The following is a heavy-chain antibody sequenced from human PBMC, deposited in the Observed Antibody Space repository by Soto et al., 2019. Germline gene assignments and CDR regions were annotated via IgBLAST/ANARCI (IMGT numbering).Heavy chain of an antibody. J-gene: IGHJ4*02. CDR3: ARDALSRDSI. CDR1: GGSISSGGYY. D-gene: IGHD3-22*01. V-gene: IGHV4-31*03. Sequence: LSLTCTVSGGSISSGGYYWSWIRQHPGKGLEWIGYISYSGSTYYNPSLESRVTISVDTSKNQFSLKLSSVTAADTAVYYCARDALSRDSIWGQGTLVTVSS. CDR2: ISYSGST.